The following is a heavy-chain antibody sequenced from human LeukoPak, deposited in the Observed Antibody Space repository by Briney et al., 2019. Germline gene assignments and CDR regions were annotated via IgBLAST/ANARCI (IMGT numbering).Heavy chain of an antibody. V-gene: IGHV3-21*01. Sequence: GRSLRLSCAASGFTFSSYAMHWVRQAPGKGLEWVSSISGSSSYIYYADSVKGRFTISRDNAKNSLYLQMNSLRAEDTAVYYCARDRGRGYSGYDAFDIWGQGTMVTVSS. CDR1: GFTFSSYA. CDR2: ISGSSSYI. D-gene: IGHD5-12*01. J-gene: IGHJ3*02. CDR3: ARDRGRGYSGYDAFDI.